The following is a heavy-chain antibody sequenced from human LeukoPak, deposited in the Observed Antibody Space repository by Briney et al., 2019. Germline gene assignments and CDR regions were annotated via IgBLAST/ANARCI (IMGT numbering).Heavy chain of an antibody. CDR2: IHSSGSIT. CDR3: ARHGFPFYGSDI. J-gene: IGHJ3*02. D-gene: IGHD2-21*01. CDR1: GGSIRDSNNY. V-gene: IGHV4-39*01. Sequence: SETLSLTCTVSGGSIRDSNNYWGWVRQPPGKGLEWIGTIHSSGSITYNTPSLKSRVTISVDTSKNGFSLRLSSVTAADTAVYYCARHGFPFYGSDIWGQGAMVTVSS.